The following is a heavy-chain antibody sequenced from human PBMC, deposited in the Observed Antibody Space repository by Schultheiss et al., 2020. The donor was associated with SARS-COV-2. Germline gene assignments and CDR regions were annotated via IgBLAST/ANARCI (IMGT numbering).Heavy chain of an antibody. CDR1: GGSISSGDYY. D-gene: IGHD2-15*01. V-gene: IGHV4-30-4*08. CDR2: IYNSGST. CDR3: AFIGYCSGGSCYAIDY. Sequence: SQTLSLTCTVSGGSISSGDYYWSWIRQPPGKGLEWIGYIYNSGSTYYNPSLKSRITISVDTSKNQFSLKLSSVTAADTAVYYCAFIGYCSGGSCYAIDYWGQGTLVTVSS. J-gene: IGHJ4*02.